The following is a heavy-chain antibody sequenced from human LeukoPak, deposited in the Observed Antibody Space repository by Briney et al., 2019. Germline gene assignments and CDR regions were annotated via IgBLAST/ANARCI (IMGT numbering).Heavy chain of an antibody. J-gene: IGHJ4*02. V-gene: IGHV4-31*03. CDR3: ARAETRGDGYNWGPYYFDY. Sequence: SETLSLTCTVSGGSISSGGYYWSWIRQHPGKGLEWIGYIYYSGSTYYNPSLKSRVTISVDTSKNQFSLKLSSVTAADTAVYYCARAETRGDGYNWGPYYFDYWGQGTLVTVSS. D-gene: IGHD5-24*01. CDR2: IYYSGST. CDR1: GGSISSGGYY.